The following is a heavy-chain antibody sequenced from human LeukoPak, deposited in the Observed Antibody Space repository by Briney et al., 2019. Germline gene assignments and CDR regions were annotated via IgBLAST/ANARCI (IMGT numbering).Heavy chain of an antibody. CDR2: IEFDGSIK. V-gene: IGHV3-30*02. CDR1: GFIFRGSG. J-gene: IGHJ3*01. Sequence: GGSLRLSCPASGFIFRGSGMHWVRQAPGKGLEWVTFIEFDGSIKYYAASVKGRFSISRDNSKNTLYLQMNSLRAEDTAVYYCAKGGLAHWALDFWGQGTMVTVSS. D-gene: IGHD2-21*01. CDR3: AKGGLAHWALDF.